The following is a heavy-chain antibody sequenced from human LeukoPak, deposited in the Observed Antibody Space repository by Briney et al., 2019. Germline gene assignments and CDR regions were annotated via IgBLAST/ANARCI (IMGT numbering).Heavy chain of an antibody. CDR2: IYYSGST. V-gene: IGHV4-31*03. CDR1: GGSISSGGYY. J-gene: IGHJ4*02. D-gene: IGHD4-17*01. Sequence: RPSETLSLTCTVSGGSISSGGYYWSWIRQHPGKGLEWIGYIYYSGSTYYNPSLKSRVTISVDTSKNQFSLKLSSVTAADTAVYYCARGGDYLFDYWGQGTLVTVSS. CDR3: ARGGDYLFDY.